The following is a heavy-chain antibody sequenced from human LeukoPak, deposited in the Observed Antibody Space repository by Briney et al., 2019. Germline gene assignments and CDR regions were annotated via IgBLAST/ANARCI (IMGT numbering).Heavy chain of an antibody. CDR3: ARESPDFDH. V-gene: IGHV3-30*03. J-gene: IGHJ4*02. CDR2: ISYDGSNK. CDR1: GFTFSSYG. Sequence: GGSLRLSCAASGFTFSSYGMHWVRQAPGKGLEWVAVISYDGSNKYYADSVKGRFTISRDNSKNTLYLQMSSLRAEDTAVYYCARESPDFDHWGQGTLVTVSS.